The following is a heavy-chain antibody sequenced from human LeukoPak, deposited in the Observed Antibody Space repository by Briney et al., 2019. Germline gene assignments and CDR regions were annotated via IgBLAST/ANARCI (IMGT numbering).Heavy chain of an antibody. CDR2: IIPILGIA. V-gene: IGHV1-69*04. CDR3: ARALTPLGWYQRSTFNWFDP. D-gene: IGHD3-3*01. Sequence: GASVKVSCKASGGTFSSYAISWVRQAPRQGLEWMGRIIPILGIANYAQKFQGRVTITADKSTSTAYMELSSLRSEDTAVYYCARALTPLGWYQRSTFNWFDPWGQGTLVTVSS. CDR1: GGTFSSYA. J-gene: IGHJ5*02.